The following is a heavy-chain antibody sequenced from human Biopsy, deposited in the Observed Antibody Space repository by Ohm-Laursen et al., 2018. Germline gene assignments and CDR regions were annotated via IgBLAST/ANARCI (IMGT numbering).Heavy chain of an antibody. V-gene: IGHV4-39*01. J-gene: IGHJ5*02. CDR1: GGSISNSNYY. Sequence: SETLSLTCTVSGGSISNSNYYWGWIRQPPGKGLEWIGSIFYRGSTHYKPSLKSRVNISVDTSKNQFSLKLNSVTAADTAVYYCARDYDTSGYYYVSWGQGTLVTVSS. CDR2: IFYRGST. CDR3: ARDYDTSGYYYVS. D-gene: IGHD3-22*01.